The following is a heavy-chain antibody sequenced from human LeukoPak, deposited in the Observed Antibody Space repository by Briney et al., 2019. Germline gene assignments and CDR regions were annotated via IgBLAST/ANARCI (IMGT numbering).Heavy chain of an antibody. CDR2: IIPIFGTA. D-gene: IGHD3-22*01. CDR1: GGTFSSYA. Sequence: ASVKVSCKASGGTFSSYAISWVRQAPRQGLEWMGRIIPIFGTANYAQKFQGRVTITTDESTSTAYMELSSLRSEDTAVYYCAGLPRRYDSSGYYSPISPLSYFQHWGQGTLVTVSS. V-gene: IGHV1-69*05. J-gene: IGHJ1*01. CDR3: AGLPRRYDSSGYYSPISPLSYFQH.